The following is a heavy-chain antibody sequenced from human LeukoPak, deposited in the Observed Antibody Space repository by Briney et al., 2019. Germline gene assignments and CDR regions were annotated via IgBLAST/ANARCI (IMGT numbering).Heavy chain of an antibody. CDR3: ARDLRVVITGSFDS. CDR2: INWNGDST. V-gene: IGHV3-20*04. D-gene: IGHD3-22*01. CDR1: GFSFDDYG. Sequence: GGSLRLSCAASGFSFDDYGLTWVRHAPGKGLEWVSGINWNGDSTDYADSVKGRFTISRDNSKNSLYLQMNSLRAEDTALYYCARDLRVVITGSFDSWGQGPLVTVSS. J-gene: IGHJ4*02.